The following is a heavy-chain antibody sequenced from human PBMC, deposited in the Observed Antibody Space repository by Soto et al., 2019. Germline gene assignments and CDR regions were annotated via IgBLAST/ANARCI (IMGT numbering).Heavy chain of an antibody. CDR2: INSDGSST. V-gene: IGHV3-74*01. CDR3: ARVLKYHYYDSSGYPNYYYYGMDV. J-gene: IGHJ6*02. Sequence: GGSLRLSCAASGFTFSSYWMHWVRQAPGKGLVWVSRINSDGSSTSYADSVKGRFTISRDNAKNTLYLQMNSLRAEDTAVYYCARVLKYHYYDSSGYPNYYYYGMDVWGQGTTVTVSS. D-gene: IGHD3-22*01. CDR1: GFTFSSYW.